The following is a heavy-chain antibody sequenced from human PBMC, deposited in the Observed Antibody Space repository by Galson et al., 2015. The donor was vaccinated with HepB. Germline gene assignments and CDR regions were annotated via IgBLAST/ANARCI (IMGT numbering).Heavy chain of an antibody. V-gene: IGHV3-48*02. Sequence: SLRLSCAASGFTFSRNTMNWVRQAPGKGLEWVSSIGTSASSIYYADSVRGRFTISRDNAKNSLYLQMNSLRDEDTAVYYCARRDSGNSFDYWGRGTLVTGSS. CDR2: IGTSASSI. D-gene: IGHD1-26*01. CDR1: GFTFSRNT. J-gene: IGHJ4*02. CDR3: ARRDSGNSFDY.